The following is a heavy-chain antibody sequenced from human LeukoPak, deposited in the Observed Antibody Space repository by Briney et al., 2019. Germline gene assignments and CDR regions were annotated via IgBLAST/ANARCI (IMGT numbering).Heavy chain of an antibody. CDR1: GGSLSSNNW. V-gene: IGHV4-4*02. CDR3: ARAPNYYDSSGYSTRAYYFDF. Sequence: PSETLSLTCAVSGGSLSSNNWWSWVRQPPGKGLEWIGEIYHSGSTNYNPSLKSRVTISVDKSKNQFSLKLSSVTAADTAVYYCARAPNYYDSSGYSTRAYYFDFWGQGTLVTVSS. D-gene: IGHD3-22*01. J-gene: IGHJ4*02. CDR2: IYHSGST.